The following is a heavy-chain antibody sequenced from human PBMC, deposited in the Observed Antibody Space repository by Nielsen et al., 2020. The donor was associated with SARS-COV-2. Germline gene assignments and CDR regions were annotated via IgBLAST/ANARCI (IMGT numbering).Heavy chain of an antibody. CDR1: GFSFRTSW. V-gene: IGHV3-7*02. D-gene: IGHD3-10*01. Sequence: GESLKISCAASGFSFRTSWMNWVRQGPGKRLEWVANIHPDGSVKRHVDSVKGRFTISRDNDKSSLFLQMDSLRAEDSAVYYCARVATGDLVDYWGQGTLVTVSS. CDR2: IHPDGSVK. J-gene: IGHJ4*02. CDR3: ARVATGDLVDY.